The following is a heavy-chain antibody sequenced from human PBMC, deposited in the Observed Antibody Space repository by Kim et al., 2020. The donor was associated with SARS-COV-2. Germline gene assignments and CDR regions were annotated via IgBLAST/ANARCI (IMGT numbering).Heavy chain of an antibody. CDR3: AKGIITTARGAFDI. CDR1: GFTINTYA. D-gene: IGHD1-1*01. J-gene: IGHJ3*02. Sequence: GGSLRLSCAASGFTINTYAMSWVRQAPGKGLEWVSTFGGGGGNAYYAGSVKGRFTISRDNSKNTVSLQMNSLGVDDTALYFCAKGIITTARGAFDIWGQGTMVTVSS. CDR2: FGGGGGNA. V-gene: IGHV3-23*01.